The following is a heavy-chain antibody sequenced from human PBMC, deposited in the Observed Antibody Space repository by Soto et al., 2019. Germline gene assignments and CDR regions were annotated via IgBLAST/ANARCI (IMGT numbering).Heavy chain of an antibody. V-gene: IGHV4-4*02. D-gene: IGHD6-13*01. CDR3: ARYSAASGTYYFDY. Sequence: SETLSLTCAVSGDSIIGTHWWSWVRRPPGKGLEFIGGTHHSRGTNYNPSLRSRVTMSLDKSKNQLSLILYSVTAADTGVYYCARYSAASGTYYFDYWGQGTLVTVSS. CDR2: THHSRGT. CDR1: GDSIIGTHW. J-gene: IGHJ4*01.